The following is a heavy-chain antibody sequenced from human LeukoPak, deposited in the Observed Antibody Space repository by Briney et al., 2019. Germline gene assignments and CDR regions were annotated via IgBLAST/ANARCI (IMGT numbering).Heavy chain of an antibody. J-gene: IGHJ6*02. CDR3: GRQIGGVDV. V-gene: IGHV3-66*04. Sequence: GGSLRLSCAASGFSVSTNYLNWVRQAPGTGLEWVSVIHGGGNTYYADSVKGRFTISRDNSKNTVYLQMNSLRAEDTAVYYCGRQIGGVDVWGLGTTVIVSS. CDR1: GFSVSTNY. CDR2: IHGGGNT.